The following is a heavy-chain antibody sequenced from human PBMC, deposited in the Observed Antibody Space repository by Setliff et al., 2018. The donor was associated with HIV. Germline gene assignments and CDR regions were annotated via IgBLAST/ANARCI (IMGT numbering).Heavy chain of an antibody. V-gene: IGHV3-30*01. CDR1: GFTFSSYE. CDR2: ISVDVSGK. Sequence: GGSLRLSCAASGFTFSSYEMHWVRQPPGKGLEWVAAISVDVSGKFYADSVKGRFTISRDNSRNTLYLQMDSLRDEDTAVYYCAREGGSSGYCGYFDYWGQGTLVTVSS. D-gene: IGHD3-22*01. J-gene: IGHJ4*02. CDR3: AREGGSSGYCGYFDY.